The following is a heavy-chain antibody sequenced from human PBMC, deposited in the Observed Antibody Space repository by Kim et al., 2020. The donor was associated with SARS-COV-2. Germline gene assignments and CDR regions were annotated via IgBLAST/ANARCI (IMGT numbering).Heavy chain of an antibody. D-gene: IGHD6-19*01. V-gene: IGHV1-69*13. J-gene: IGHJ5*02. CDR2: IIPIFGTA. CDR3: ARDLAGTGDWFDP. CDR1: GGTFSSYA. Sequence: SVKVSCKASGGTFSSYAISWVRQAPGQGLEWMGGIIPIFGTANYAQKFQGRVTITADESTSTAYMELSSLRSEDTAVYYCARDLAGTGDWFDPWGQGTLVTVSS.